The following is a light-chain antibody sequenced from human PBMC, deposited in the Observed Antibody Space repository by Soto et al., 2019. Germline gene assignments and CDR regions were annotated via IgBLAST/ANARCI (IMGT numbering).Light chain of an antibody. V-gene: IGLV2-23*02. J-gene: IGLJ1*01. Sequence: QSVLTQPASVSGSPGQSITISCTGTSSDVGSYNLVSWYQQHPDKAPKLMIYEVSKRPSGVSNRFSGSKSGNTASLTISGLQAEDEADYYCCSYAGSSTPYVFGTGTKVTLL. CDR1: SSDVGSYNL. CDR3: CSYAGSSTPYV. CDR2: EVS.